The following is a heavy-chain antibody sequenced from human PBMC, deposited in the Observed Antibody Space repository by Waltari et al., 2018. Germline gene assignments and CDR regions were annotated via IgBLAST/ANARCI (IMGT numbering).Heavy chain of an antibody. D-gene: IGHD4-17*01. Sequence: EVQLVESGGGLVQPGRSLRLSCTASGFTFGDRTMSWFRQAPGKGLEWVGFITSKTYGGTTEYAASVKGRFTISRDDSKSIAYLQMNSLKTEDTAVYYCTRGTMTTVTTFDYWGQGTLVTVSS. CDR2: ITSKTYGGTT. V-gene: IGHV3-49*03. CDR3: TRGTMTTVTTFDY. CDR1: GFTFGDRT. J-gene: IGHJ4*02.